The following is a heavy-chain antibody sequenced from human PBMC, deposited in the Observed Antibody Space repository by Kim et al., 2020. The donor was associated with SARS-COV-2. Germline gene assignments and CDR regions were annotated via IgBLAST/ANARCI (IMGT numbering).Heavy chain of an antibody. CDR2: ISSSSSYI. Sequence: GGSLRLSCAASGFTFSSYSMNWVRQAPGKGLEWVSSISSSSSYIYYADSVKGRFTISRDNAKNSLYLQMNSLRAEDTAVYYCAVGGSYTYYYDSSGYYYSYWGQGTLVTVSS. V-gene: IGHV3-21*01. CDR1: GFTFSSYS. D-gene: IGHD3-22*01. CDR3: AVGGSYTYYYDSSGYYYSY. J-gene: IGHJ4*02.